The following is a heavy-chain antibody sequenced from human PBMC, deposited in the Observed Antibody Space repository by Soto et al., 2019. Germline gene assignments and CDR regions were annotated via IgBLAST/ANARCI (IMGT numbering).Heavy chain of an antibody. CDR1: GYTFTSYD. V-gene: IGHV1-8*01. D-gene: IGHD4-4*01. Sequence: ASVKVSCKASGYTFTSYDINWVRQATGQGLEWMGWMNPNSGNTGYAQKFQGRVTMTRNTSISTAYMELSSLRSEDTAAYYCARGSPGDYSPSYYYYMDVWGKGTTVTVSS. CDR3: ARGSPGDYSPSYYYYMDV. CDR2: MNPNSGNT. J-gene: IGHJ6*03.